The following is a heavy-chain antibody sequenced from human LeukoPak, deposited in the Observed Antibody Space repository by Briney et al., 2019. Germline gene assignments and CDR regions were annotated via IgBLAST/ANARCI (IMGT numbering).Heavy chain of an antibody. CDR1: GFTFSSYW. V-gene: IGHV3-7*05. J-gene: IGHJ4*02. CDR3: ARRGSSSSWAHFDY. D-gene: IGHD6-13*01. Sequence: GGSLRLSCAASGFTFSSYWMTWVRQAPGKGLEWVAKIKQDGSEKYYVDSVKGRFTISRDNAKNSLYLQMNSLGAEDTAVYYCARRGSSSSWAHFDYWGQGTLVTVSS. CDR2: IKQDGSEK.